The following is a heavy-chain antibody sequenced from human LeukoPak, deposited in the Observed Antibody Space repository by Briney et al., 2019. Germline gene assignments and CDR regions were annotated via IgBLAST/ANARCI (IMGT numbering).Heavy chain of an antibody. D-gene: IGHD2-21*02. CDR2: ISWNSGSI. Sequence: GRSLRLSCAASGFTFDDYAMHWDRQAPGKGLEWVSGISWNSGSIGYADSVKGRFTISRDNAKNSLYLQMNSLRAEDTALYYCAKVDYCGGDCLFFDYWGQGTLVTVSS. J-gene: IGHJ4*02. CDR3: AKVDYCGGDCLFFDY. CDR1: GFTFDDYA. V-gene: IGHV3-9*01.